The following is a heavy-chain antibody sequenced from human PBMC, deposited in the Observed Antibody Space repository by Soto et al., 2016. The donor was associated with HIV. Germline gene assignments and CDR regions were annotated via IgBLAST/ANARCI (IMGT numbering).Heavy chain of an antibody. CDR3: ARGLYGDYAVAGLGYFDY. CDR2: VYYSGST. D-gene: IGHD4-17*01. CDR1: NGSIINYF. V-gene: IGHV4-59*01. Sequence: QVQLQESGPGLVKPSETLSLTCTVSNGSIINYFWGWFRQPPGKGLELIGYVYYSGSTNYNPSLKSRVTISVDTSKNKFSLKLSSVTAADTAIYYCARGLYGDYAVAGLGYFDYWGQGILVTVSS. J-gene: IGHJ4*01.